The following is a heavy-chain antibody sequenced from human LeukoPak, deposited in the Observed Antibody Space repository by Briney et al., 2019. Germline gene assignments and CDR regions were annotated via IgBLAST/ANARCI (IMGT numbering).Heavy chain of an antibody. J-gene: IGHJ4*02. Sequence: GGSLRLSCAASEFTFSSYSMNWVRQAPGEGLGWVSYITNSGNSKSYADSVKGRFTISRDNTKNSLYLQMNGLRAEDTAVYYCARTRITMIVGLASRFDYWGQGTLVTVSS. D-gene: IGHD3-22*01. CDR3: ARTRITMIVGLASRFDY. CDR1: EFTFSSYS. V-gene: IGHV3-48*01. CDR2: ITNSGNSK.